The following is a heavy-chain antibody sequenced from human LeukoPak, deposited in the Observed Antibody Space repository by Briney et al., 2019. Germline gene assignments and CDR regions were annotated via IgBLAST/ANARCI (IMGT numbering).Heavy chain of an antibody. Sequence: GGSLRLSCAASGFPSDNYAMAWVRHAPERGLECVSGITWKGGITAYEDSVKGRFTISRDNAKNSVYLQMNSLRAEDTALYYCARDGPVAGVELDQWGQGTLVIVSS. V-gene: IGHV3-20*04. CDR1: GFPSDNYA. CDR2: ITWKGGIT. J-gene: IGHJ4*02. D-gene: IGHD6-19*01. CDR3: ARDGPVAGVELDQ.